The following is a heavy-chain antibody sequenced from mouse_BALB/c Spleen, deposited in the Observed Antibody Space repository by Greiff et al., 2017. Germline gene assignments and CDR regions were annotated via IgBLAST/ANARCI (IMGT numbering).Heavy chain of an antibody. CDR1: GFTFSDYY. CDR3: ARWGGYDAGFDY. J-gene: IGHJ2*01. CDR2: ISDGGSYT. V-gene: IGHV5-4*02. Sequence: EVKLMESGGGLVKPGGSLKLSCAASGFTFSDYYMYWVRQTPEKRLEWVATISDGGSYTYYPDSVKGRFTISRDNAKNNLYLQMSSLKSEDTAMYYCARWGGYDAGFDYWGQGTTLTVSS. D-gene: IGHD2-14*01.